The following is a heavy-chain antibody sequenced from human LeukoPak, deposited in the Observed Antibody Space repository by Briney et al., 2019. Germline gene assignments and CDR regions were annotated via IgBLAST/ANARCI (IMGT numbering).Heavy chain of an antibody. V-gene: IGHV3-53*01. CDR3: AKDEVTSGGGLAS. J-gene: IGHJ5*01. CDR1: GFTVSGTH. D-gene: IGHD2-21*02. Sequence: GGSLRLTCAASGFTVSGTHMSWVRQAPGKGLEWVSAMYTGGTTYYADSVTGRFTVSRDTSRNTLFLHMDSLRAEDTAVYYCAKDEVTSGGGLASWGQGTLVIVSS. CDR2: MYTGGTT.